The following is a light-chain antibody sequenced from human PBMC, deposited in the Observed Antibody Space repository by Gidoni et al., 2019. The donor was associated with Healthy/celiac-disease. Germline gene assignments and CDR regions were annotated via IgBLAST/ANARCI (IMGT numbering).Light chain of an antibody. CDR1: QGIRTD. V-gene: IGKV1-17*01. J-gene: IGKJ5*01. CDR2: AAS. CDR3: LQHNSYPPT. Sequence: DIQMTQTPSSLSASVGDRVTITCRASQGIRTDLGWYQQKPGKAPKRLLYAASSLQSGGPSGFSGGGSKTEFTITNSSLQPEDLANYYCLQHNSYPPTFGQGARLEIK.